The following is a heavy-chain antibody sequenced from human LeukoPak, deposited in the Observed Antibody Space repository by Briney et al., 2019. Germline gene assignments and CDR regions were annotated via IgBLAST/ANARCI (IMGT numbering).Heavy chain of an antibody. CDR1: GFTFSSYS. CDR3: ARGQGYESYYYMDV. V-gene: IGHV3-48*01. J-gene: IGHJ6*03. D-gene: IGHD2-2*01. CDR2: ISSSSSTI. Sequence: GGSLRLSCAASGFTFSSYSMNWVRQAPGKGLEWVSYISSSSSTIYYADSVKGRFTIFRDNAKNSLYLQMNSLRAEDTAVYYCARGQGYESYYYMDVWGKGTTVTVSS.